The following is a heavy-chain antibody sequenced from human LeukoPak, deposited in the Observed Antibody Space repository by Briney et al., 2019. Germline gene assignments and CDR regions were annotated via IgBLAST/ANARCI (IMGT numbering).Heavy chain of an antibody. Sequence: GGSLRLSCAASGFTFSNYEMSWVRQAPGKGLEWVSYISGSGKNIYYADSVKGRSTISRDNAKNSLYLQMNSLRAEDTAVYYCARSRGYSGWSYYYYYYYMDVWGKGTTVTVSS. V-gene: IGHV3-48*03. D-gene: IGHD6-19*01. CDR3: ARSRGYSGWSYYYYYYYMDV. J-gene: IGHJ6*03. CDR2: ISGSGKNI. CDR1: GFTFSNYE.